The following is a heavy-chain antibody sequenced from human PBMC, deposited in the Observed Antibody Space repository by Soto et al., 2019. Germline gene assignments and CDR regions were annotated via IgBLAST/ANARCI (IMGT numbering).Heavy chain of an antibody. CDR2: IIPILGIA. V-gene: IGHV1-69*02. D-gene: IGHD3-10*01. J-gene: IGHJ6*03. CDR3: ASLGLDSGLWFGELSLDYYYYYMDV. CDR1: GGTFSSYT. Sequence: ASVKVSCKASGGTFSSYTISWVRQAPGQGLEWMGRIIPILGIANYAQKFQGRVTITADKSTSTAYMELSSLRSEDTAVYYCASLGLDSGLWFGELSLDYYYYYMDVWGKGTTVTVSS.